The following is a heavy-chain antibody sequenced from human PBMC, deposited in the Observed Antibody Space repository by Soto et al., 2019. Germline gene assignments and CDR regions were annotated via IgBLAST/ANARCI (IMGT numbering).Heavy chain of an antibody. Sequence: PSETLSLTCTVSGGSISSSSYYWGWIRQPPGKGLEWIGYIYYSGSTNYNPSLKSRVTISVDTSKNQFSLKLSSVTAADTAVYYCARSRIIGGAAAGTLTAIEYYYYGMDVWGQGTRVTVSS. CDR3: ARSRIIGGAAAGTLTAIEYYYYGMDV. V-gene: IGHV4-61*05. D-gene: IGHD6-13*01. CDR1: GGSISSSSYY. CDR2: IYYSGST. J-gene: IGHJ6*01.